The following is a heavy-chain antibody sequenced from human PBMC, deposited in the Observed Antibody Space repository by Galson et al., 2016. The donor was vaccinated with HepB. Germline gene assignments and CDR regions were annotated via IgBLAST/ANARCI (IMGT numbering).Heavy chain of an antibody. CDR3: AKNEGLDLSSGSRGDAFDL. V-gene: IGHV3-23*01. D-gene: IGHD6-25*01. J-gene: IGHJ3*01. Sequence: SLRLSCAASGILFSPYAMNWVRQAPGKGLEWVSCIGGSGGRTYYADSAKGRFTVSRDNSKNTLFLQMTGLRVEDTAVYFCAKNEGLDLSSGSRGDAFDLWGQGTAVIVSS. CDR1: GILFSPYA. CDR2: IGGSGGRT.